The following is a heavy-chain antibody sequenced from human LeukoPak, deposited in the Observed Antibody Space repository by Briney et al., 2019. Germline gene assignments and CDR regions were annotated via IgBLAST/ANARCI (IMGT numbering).Heavy chain of an antibody. V-gene: IGHV4-34*01. Sequence: SETLSLTCAVYGGSFSGYYWSWIRQPPGKGLEWIGEINHSGSTNYNPSLKSRVTISVDTSKNQLSLKVHSVTAADTAVYYCARRGGYSYDTPGIYYMDVWGTGTTVTVSS. CDR2: INHSGST. D-gene: IGHD5-18*01. J-gene: IGHJ6*03. CDR3: ARRGGYSYDTPGIYYMDV. CDR1: GGSFSGYY.